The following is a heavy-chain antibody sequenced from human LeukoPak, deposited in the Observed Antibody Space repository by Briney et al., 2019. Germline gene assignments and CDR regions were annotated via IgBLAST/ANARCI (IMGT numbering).Heavy chain of an antibody. Sequence: GASVKVSCKASGYTFTGYYMHWVRQAPGQGLEWMGWINPNSGGTNYAQKFQGWVTMTRDTSISTAYMELSRLRSDDTAVYYCARSRLIMITFGGVIASADNPFDYWGQGTLVTVSS. CDR1: GYTFTGYY. D-gene: IGHD3-16*02. V-gene: IGHV1-2*04. CDR2: INPNSGGT. CDR3: ARSRLIMITFGGVIASADNPFDY. J-gene: IGHJ4*02.